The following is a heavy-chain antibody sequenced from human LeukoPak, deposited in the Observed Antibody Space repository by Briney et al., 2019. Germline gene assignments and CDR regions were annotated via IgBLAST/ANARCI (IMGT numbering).Heavy chain of an antibody. CDR2: INHSGST. CDR1: GGSISNYY. D-gene: IGHD4-23*01. CDR3: ASTIRWRSY. Sequence: KPSETLSLTCTVSGGSISNYYWTWIRQPPGKGLEWIGEINHSGSTNYNPSLKSRVTISVDTSKNQFSLKLSSVTAADTAVYYCASTIRWRSYWGQGTLVTVSS. J-gene: IGHJ4*02. V-gene: IGHV4-34*01.